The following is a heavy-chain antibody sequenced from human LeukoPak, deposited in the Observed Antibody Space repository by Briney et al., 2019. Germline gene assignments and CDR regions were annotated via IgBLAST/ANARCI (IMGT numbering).Heavy chain of an antibody. J-gene: IGHJ6*03. CDR2: INPSGGST. V-gene: IGHV1-46*01. Sequence: ASVKVSCKASGYTFTSYYMHWVREAPGQGLEWMGIINPSGGSTSYAQKFQGRVTMTRDMSTSTVYMELSSLRSEDTAVYYCAGGRSYYSLVGYYMDVWGKGTTVTVSS. D-gene: IGHD3-10*01. CDR3: AGGRSYYSLVGYYMDV. CDR1: GYTFTSYY.